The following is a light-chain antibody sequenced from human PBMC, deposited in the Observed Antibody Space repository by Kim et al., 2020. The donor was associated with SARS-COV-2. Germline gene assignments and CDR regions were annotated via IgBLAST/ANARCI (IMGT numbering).Light chain of an antibody. Sequence: EMVMTQSPATLSVSPGERATLSCRASQSVSSDLAWYQQKPGQAPRLLIYAASIRATGIPARLSGSGSGTEFTLTISILQSEDFAVYYCQQYNNWPGTFGQGTKLEI. CDR3: QQYNNWPGT. CDR1: QSVSSD. V-gene: IGKV3D-15*03. CDR2: AAS. J-gene: IGKJ2*01.